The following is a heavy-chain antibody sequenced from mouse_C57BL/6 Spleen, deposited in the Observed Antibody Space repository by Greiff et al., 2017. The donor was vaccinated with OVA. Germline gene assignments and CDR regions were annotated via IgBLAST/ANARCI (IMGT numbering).Heavy chain of an antibody. J-gene: IGHJ2*01. CDR2: IYPGSGST. D-gene: IGHD4-1*01. CDR1: GYTFTSYW. Sequence: VQLQQPGAELVKPGASVKMSCTASGYTFTSYWITWVKQRPGQGLEWIGDIYPGSGSTNYTEKFKSKATLTVDTSSSTAYMQHSSLTTEDSAVYYCARGPANWSYFDYWGQGTTLTVSS. CDR3: ARGPANWSYFDY. V-gene: IGHV1-55*01.